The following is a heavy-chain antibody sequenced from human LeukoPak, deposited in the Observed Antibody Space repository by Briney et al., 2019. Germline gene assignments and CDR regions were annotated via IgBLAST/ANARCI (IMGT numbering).Heavy chain of an antibody. Sequence: SETLSLTCTVSGDSISSGGSFWSWIRQPPGKGLEWIGYIYYSGSTNYNPSLKSRVTISVDTSKNQFSLKLSSVTAADTAVYYCARGTAPDWYFDLWGRGTLVTVSS. CDR2: IYYSGST. CDR3: ARGTAPDWYFDL. J-gene: IGHJ2*01. CDR1: GDSISSGGSF. D-gene: IGHD2-2*01. V-gene: IGHV4-61*08.